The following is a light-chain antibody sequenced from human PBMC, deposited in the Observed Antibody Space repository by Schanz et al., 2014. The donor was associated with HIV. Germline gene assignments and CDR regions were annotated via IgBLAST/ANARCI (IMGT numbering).Light chain of an antibody. CDR3: SSYTASGTWV. J-gene: IGLJ3*02. CDR1: SSDVGSYNY. CDR2: EVS. V-gene: IGLV2-14*02. Sequence: QSALTQPASVSGSPGQSITISCTGTSSDVGSYNYVSWYQQHPGKAPKLMIYEVSKRPSGVPDRFSGSKSGNTASLTISGLQAEDEADYYCSSYTASGTWVFGGGTKVTVL.